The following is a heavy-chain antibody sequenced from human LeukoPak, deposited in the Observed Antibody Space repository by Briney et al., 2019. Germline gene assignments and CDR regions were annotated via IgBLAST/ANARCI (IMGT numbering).Heavy chain of an antibody. CDR2: IIPIFGTA. CDR3: ARDTYYYDSSGYSKSTGFDY. J-gene: IGHJ4*02. D-gene: IGHD3-22*01. V-gene: IGHV1-69*13. CDR1: GGTFISYA. Sequence: ASVKVSCKASGGTFISYAISWVRQAPGQGLEWMGGIIPIFGTANYAQKFQGRVTITADESTSTAYMELSSLRSEDTAVYYCARDTYYYDSSGYSKSTGFDYWGQGTLVTVSS.